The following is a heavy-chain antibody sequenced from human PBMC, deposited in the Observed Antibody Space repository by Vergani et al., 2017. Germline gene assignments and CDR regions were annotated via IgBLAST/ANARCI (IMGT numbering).Heavy chain of an antibody. CDR1: GGTFSSYA. V-gene: IGHV1-69*01. CDR3: ETTYYYDISGSNYFDY. CDR2: IIPIFGTA. J-gene: IGHJ4*02. D-gene: IGHD3-22*01. Sequence: QVQLVQSGAEVKKPGSSVKVSCKASGGTFSSYAISWVRQAPGQGLEWMGGIIPIFGTANYEQKFQGRVTITADESTSTAYMELSSLRSEDTAVYYCETTYYYDISGSNYFDYWGQGTLVTVSS.